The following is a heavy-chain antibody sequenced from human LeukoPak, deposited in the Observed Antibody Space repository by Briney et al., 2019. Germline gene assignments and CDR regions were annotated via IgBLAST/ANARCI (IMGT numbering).Heavy chain of an antibody. CDR1: GFTFSSYS. J-gene: IGHJ6*03. CDR2: ISSSSSYI. CDR3: ARYTAARSGYYYYYMDV. V-gene: IGHV3-21*01. D-gene: IGHD6-6*01. Sequence: PGGSLRLSCAASGFTFSSYSMNWVRQAPGKGLEWVSSISSSSSYIYYADSVKGRFTISRDNAKNSLYLQMNSLRAEDTAVYYCARYTAARSGYYYYYMDVWGKGTTVTVSS.